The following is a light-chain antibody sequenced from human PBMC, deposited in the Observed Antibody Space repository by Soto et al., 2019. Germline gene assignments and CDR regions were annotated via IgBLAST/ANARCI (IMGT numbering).Light chain of an antibody. CDR2: AAS. V-gene: IGKV1-12*01. J-gene: IGKJ1*01. Sequence: DIQMTQSPSSVSASVGDRVIITCRASQDIGDWLAWYQQKPGKAPKLLVYAASSLQSGVPSRFSGSGSGTDFTLTISCLQSEDFATYYCQQYYSYPPTFGQGTKVDIK. CDR3: QQYYSYPPT. CDR1: QDIGDW.